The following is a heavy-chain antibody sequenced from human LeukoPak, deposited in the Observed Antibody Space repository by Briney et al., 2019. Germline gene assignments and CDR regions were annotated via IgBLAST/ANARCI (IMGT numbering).Heavy chain of an antibody. CDR1: GFTFSSYG. CDR3: AKLAQVVAATTDFDY. CDR2: ISYDGSNK. Sequence: GGSLRLSCAASGFTFSSYGMHWVRQAPGKGLEWVAVISYDGSNKYYADSVKGRFTISRDNSKNTLYLQMNSLRAEDTAVYYCAKLAQVVAATTDFDYWGQGTLVTISS. D-gene: IGHD2-15*01. J-gene: IGHJ4*02. V-gene: IGHV3-30*18.